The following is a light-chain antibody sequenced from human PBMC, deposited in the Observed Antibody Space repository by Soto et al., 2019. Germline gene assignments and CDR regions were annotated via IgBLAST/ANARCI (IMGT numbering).Light chain of an antibody. CDR1: TSDVGGYEY. J-gene: IGLJ2*01. V-gene: IGLV2-14*01. CDR2: EVS. CDR3: SSYTSSSTPV. Sequence: QSALTQPRSVSGSPGQSVTISCTGTTSDVGGYEYVSWYQQYPGKAPKLLIYEVSNRPSGVSNRFSGSKSGNTASLTISGLQAEDEADYYCSSYTSSSTPVFGGGTKLTVL.